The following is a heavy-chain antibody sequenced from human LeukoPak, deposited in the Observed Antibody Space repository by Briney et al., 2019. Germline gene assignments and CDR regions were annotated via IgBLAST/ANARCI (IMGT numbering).Heavy chain of an antibody. CDR1: GGSISSYY. D-gene: IGHD6-6*01. CDR2: IYYSGST. CDR3: TRDRYSSSSGGWFDP. J-gene: IGHJ5*02. Sequence: SETLSLTCTVSGGSISSYYWSWIRQPPGKGLEWIGYIYYSGSTNYNPSLKSRVTISVDTSKNQFSLKLSSVTAADTAVYYCTRDRYSSSSGGWFDPWGQGTLVTVSS. V-gene: IGHV4-59*01.